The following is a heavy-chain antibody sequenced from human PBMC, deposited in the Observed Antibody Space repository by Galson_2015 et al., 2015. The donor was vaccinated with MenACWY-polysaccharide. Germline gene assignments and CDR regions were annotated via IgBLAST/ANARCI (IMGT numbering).Heavy chain of an antibody. D-gene: IGHD5-12*01. Sequence: SGAEVKKPGESLKISCKGSGYSFTNYWIGWVRQMPGKGLEWMGIIYPGDSDTRYSPSFQGQVTISADKSISTAYLQWSSLKASDTAMYYCARNNYAGLRGYYYGMDVWGQGTTVTVSS. CDR1: GYSFTNYW. CDR3: ARNNYAGLRGYYYGMDV. J-gene: IGHJ6*02. V-gene: IGHV5-51*01. CDR2: IYPGDSDT.